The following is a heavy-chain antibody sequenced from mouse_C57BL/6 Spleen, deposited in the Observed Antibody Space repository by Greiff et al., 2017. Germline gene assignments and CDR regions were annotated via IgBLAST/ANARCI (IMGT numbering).Heavy chain of an antibody. J-gene: IGHJ2*01. CDR1: GYTFTDYY. V-gene: IGHV1-15*01. D-gene: IGHD1-1*01. Sequence: QVQLQQSGAELVRPGASVTLSCTASGYTFTDYYMHWVKQTPVHGLEWIGAIDPETGGTAYNQKFKGRAILTADTSSNTAYMELRSLTYEVSAVYYCARLCYGSVYWGQGTTLTVSS. CDR2: IDPETGGT. CDR3: ARLCYGSVY.